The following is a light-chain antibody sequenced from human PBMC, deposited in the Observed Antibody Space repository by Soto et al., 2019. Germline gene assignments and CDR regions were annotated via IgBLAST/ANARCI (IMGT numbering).Light chain of an antibody. CDR2: EVS. CDR3: SSYAGSNNPFV. J-gene: IGLJ1*01. V-gene: IGLV2-8*01. Sequence: QSALTQPPSASGSPGQSVTISCTGTSSDVGGYNYVSWYQQHPGKAPKLMIYEVSKRPSGVPDRFPGSKSGNTASLTVSGLQAEDEADYYCSSYAGSNNPFVFGTGTKSPS. CDR1: SSDVGGYNY.